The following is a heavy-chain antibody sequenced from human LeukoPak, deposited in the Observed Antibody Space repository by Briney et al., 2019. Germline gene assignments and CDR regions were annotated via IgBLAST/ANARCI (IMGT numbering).Heavy chain of an antibody. V-gene: IGHV3-21*01. Sequence: GGSLRLSCAASGFTFSSYSMNWVRQAPGKGLEWVSSISSSSSYIYYAASVKGRFAISRDNAKNSLYLQMNSLRAEDTAVYYCARAPPSAENFDYWGQGTLVTVSS. J-gene: IGHJ4*02. CDR2: ISSSSSYI. D-gene: IGHD1-14*01. CDR1: GFTFSSYS. CDR3: ARAPPSAENFDY.